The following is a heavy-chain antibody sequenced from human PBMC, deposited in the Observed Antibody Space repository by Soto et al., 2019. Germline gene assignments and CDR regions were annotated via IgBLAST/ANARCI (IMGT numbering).Heavy chain of an antibody. J-gene: IGHJ6*02. CDR1: GGTFSSYA. V-gene: IGHV1-58*02. CDR3: ANGYDFWSGFKNYGMDV. CDR2: IVVGSGNK. D-gene: IGHD3-3*01. Sequence: SVQVSCKASGGTFSSYAISWVRQAPGQGLEWIGWIVVGSGNKNYAQKFQERVTITRDMSTSTAYMELSSLRSEDTAVYYCANGYDFWSGFKNYGMDVWGQGTTVTVSS.